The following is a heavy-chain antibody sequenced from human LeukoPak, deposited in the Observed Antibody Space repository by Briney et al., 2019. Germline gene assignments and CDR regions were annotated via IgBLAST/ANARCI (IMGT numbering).Heavy chain of an antibody. CDR3: ARDGYSGSDAL. J-gene: IGHJ4*02. Sequence: SETLSLTCAVYGGSFSGYYWSWIRQPPGKGLEWIGEINHSGSTNYNPSLKSRVTILVDTSKNQFSLKLSSVTAADTAVYYCARDGYSGSDALWGQGILVTVSS. D-gene: IGHD5-12*01. V-gene: IGHV4-34*01. CDR2: INHSGST. CDR1: GGSFSGYY.